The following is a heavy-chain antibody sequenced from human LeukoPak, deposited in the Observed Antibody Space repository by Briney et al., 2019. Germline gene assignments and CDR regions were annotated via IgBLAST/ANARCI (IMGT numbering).Heavy chain of an antibody. Sequence: ASVKVSCKASGYTFTGYYMHWVRQAPGQGLEWMGWINPNSGGTIYAQKFQGRVTMTRDTSISTAYMELSRLRSDDTAVYYCAREKLLVRYWFDPWGQGTLVTVSS. D-gene: IGHD6-6*01. CDR1: GYTFTGYY. CDR3: AREKLLVRYWFDP. CDR2: INPNSGGT. V-gene: IGHV1-2*02. J-gene: IGHJ5*02.